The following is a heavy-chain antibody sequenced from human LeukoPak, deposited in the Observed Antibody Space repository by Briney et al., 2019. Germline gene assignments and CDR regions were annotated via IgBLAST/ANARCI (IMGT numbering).Heavy chain of an antibody. CDR1: GFTFSNYA. J-gene: IGHJ4*02. Sequence: SGGSLRLSCAASGFTFSNYAMNWVRQAPGKGLEWVSTISGSGDITYYADSVKGRFTISGDKSKNTLYLQMNSLRAEDTAIYYCAKHSWSGSYDYWGQGTLVTVSS. D-gene: IGHD1-26*01. CDR2: ISGSGDIT. V-gene: IGHV3-23*01. CDR3: AKHSWSGSYDY.